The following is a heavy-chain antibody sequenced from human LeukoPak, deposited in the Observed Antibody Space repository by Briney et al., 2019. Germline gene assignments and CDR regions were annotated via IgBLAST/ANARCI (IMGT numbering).Heavy chain of an antibody. D-gene: IGHD4-17*01. CDR2: IYYSGST. CDR3: ARHEVFDDGDAYYFDY. V-gene: IGHV4-59*08. CDR1: GGSISSYY. J-gene: IGHJ4*02. Sequence: KPSETLSLTCTVSGGSISSYYWSWIRQPPGKGLEWIGYIYYSGSTNYNPSLKSRVTISVDTSKKQFSLKLSSVTAADTAVYCCARHEVFDDGDAYYFDYGGQGTLVTVSS.